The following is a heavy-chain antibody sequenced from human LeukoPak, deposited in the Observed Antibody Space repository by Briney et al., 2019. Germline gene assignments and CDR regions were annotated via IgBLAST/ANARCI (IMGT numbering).Heavy chain of an antibody. CDR1: GFTFSSYA. Sequence: GGSLRLSCAASGFTFSSYAMHWVRQAPGKGLEWVAVISYDGSNKYYADSVKGRFTISRDNSKNTLYLQMNSLRAEDTAVYYCARESFALDYWGQGTLVTVSS. CDR2: ISYDGSNK. CDR3: ARESFALDY. V-gene: IGHV3-30-3*01. J-gene: IGHJ4*02.